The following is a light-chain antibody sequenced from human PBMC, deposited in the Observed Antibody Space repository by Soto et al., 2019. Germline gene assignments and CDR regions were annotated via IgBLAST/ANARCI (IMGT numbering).Light chain of an antibody. CDR2: DVS. CDR3: CSYAGSYVV. Sequence: QSALTQPRSVSGSPGQSVTISCTGTSSEVGGYNYVSWYQQLPGTAPKLMIYDVSKRPSGVPDRFSGSKSGNTASLTISGLQAEDEADYYCCSYAGSYVVFGGGTKLTVL. V-gene: IGLV2-11*01. J-gene: IGLJ2*01. CDR1: SSEVGGYNY.